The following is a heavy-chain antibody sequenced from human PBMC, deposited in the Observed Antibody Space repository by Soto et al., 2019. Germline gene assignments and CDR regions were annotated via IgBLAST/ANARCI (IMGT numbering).Heavy chain of an antibody. Sequence: GASVKVSFKASGYIFTSYYIHWVRQAPGQGLEWMGWINPFDGSRMFAQSFQGRVTMTRDTSTSTVYMEVSSLRSEDTAVYYCSRVDPGETSPFDHWGQGTLVTVSS. CDR3: SRVDPGETSPFDH. V-gene: IGHV1-46*03. CDR1: GYIFTSYY. D-gene: IGHD3-10*01. CDR2: INPFDGSR. J-gene: IGHJ4*02.